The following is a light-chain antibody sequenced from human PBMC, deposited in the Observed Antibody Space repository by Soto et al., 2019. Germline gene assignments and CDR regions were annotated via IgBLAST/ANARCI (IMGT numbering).Light chain of an antibody. Sequence: QCVLTQPASVSGSPGEWINISCTGTSSDVGGYNYVSWYQHHPGKAPKLIIYDVSNRPSGVSNPFSGSKSGNTASLTISGLQPEDEADYYCSSYTTSNTRQIVFGTGTKVTVL. J-gene: IGLJ1*01. V-gene: IGLV2-14*03. CDR1: SSDVGGYNY. CDR2: DVS. CDR3: SSYTTSNTRQIV.